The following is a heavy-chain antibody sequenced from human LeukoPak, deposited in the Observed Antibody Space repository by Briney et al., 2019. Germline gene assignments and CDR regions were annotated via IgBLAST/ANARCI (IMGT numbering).Heavy chain of an antibody. CDR3: TKDTGWNYLDWFDP. CDR1: GGSFSGYF. CDR2: IYSSGST. V-gene: IGHV4-4*07. Sequence: SETLSLTCAVYGGSFSGYFWSWIRQPAGKGLEWIGRIYSSGSTNYNPSLKSRVTMTADTSKNEFSLKLTSVTAADTAIYYCTKDTGWNYLDWFDPWGQGTLVTVSS. D-gene: IGHD1-7*01. J-gene: IGHJ5*02.